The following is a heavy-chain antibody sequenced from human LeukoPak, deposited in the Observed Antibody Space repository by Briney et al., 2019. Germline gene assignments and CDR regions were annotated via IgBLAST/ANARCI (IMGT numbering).Heavy chain of an antibody. J-gene: IGHJ4*02. CDR2: INPANGYT. CDR1: GYTFTDYA. Sequence: ASVKVSCKTSGYTFTDYAMHWVRQAPGQTIEWLAWINPANGYTRYSQHFQDRVTVSSDTSADTAYMEMSSLRSEDKAIYYCAIRDGHTDHWGQGTLVTVSS. CDR3: AIRDGHTDH. V-gene: IGHV1-3*03. D-gene: IGHD5-24*01.